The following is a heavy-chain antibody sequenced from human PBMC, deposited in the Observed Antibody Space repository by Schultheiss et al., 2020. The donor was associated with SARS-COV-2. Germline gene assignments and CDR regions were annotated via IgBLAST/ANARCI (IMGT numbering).Heavy chain of an antibody. V-gene: IGHV4-59*01. CDR3: AREPRTYSSGWYDYYYYMDV. CDR1: GGSFSSYY. D-gene: IGHD6-19*01. CDR2: IYYSGST. Sequence: SETLSLTCAVYGGSFSSYYWSWIRQPPGKGLEWIGYIYYSGSTNYNPSLKSRVTISVDTSKNQFSLKLSSVTAADTAVYYCAREPRTYSSGWYDYYYYMDVWGKGTTVTVSS. J-gene: IGHJ6*03.